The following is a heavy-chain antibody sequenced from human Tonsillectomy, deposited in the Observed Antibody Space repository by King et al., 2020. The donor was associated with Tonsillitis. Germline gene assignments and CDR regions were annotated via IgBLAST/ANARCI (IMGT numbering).Heavy chain of an antibody. V-gene: IGHV3-23*04. CDR1: GFTFSSYA. J-gene: IGHJ4*02. CDR2: ITDSGNNT. CDR3: AKDQLELEYFDY. D-gene: IGHD1-7*01. Sequence: VQLVESGGGLVQPGGSLRLSCAASGFTFSSYAMSWVRQAPGKGLEWVSGITDSGNNTYSAESVKGRFTISRDNSKNTLYLQMNSLRAEDTAVYYCAKDQLELEYFDYWGQGALVTVSS.